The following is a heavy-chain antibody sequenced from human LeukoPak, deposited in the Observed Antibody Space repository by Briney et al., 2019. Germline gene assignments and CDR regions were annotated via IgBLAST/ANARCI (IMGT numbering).Heavy chain of an antibody. CDR2: IYTTGRT. CDR1: GDSISSGSFH. CDR3: ARMTTVTTRWYFDL. Sequence: SQTLSVTCTVSGDSISSGSFHWSWIRQPAGKGLEWLGRIYTTGRTNYNPSLKSRITMSIDTSKNQFSLKLTSVTATDTAVYYCARMTTVTTRWYFDLWGRGTLITVSS. V-gene: IGHV4-61*02. D-gene: IGHD4-17*01. J-gene: IGHJ2*01.